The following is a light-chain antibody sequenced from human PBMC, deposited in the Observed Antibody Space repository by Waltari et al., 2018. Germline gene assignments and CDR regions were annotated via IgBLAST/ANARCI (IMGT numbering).Light chain of an antibody. CDR2: AES. Sequence: DIHMTQSPPSLSASIGDRVTITCRASENIGSYLNWYQQKSGEVPRLLIYAESTLQRGGQPGFSGSRSGTDFTFTISSLQPEDCAVYYCQHSFETPYSFGQGTKVEIK. CDR3: QHSFETPYS. V-gene: IGKV1-39*01. CDR1: ENIGSY. J-gene: IGKJ2*03.